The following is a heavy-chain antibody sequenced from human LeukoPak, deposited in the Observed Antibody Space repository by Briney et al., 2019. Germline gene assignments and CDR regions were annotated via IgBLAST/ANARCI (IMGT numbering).Heavy chain of an antibody. D-gene: IGHD5-18*01. V-gene: IGHV3-21*04. Sequence: GGSLRLSCAASGFTFSSYSMNWVCQAPGKGLEWVSSISSSSSYIYYADSVKGRFTISRDNAKNSLYLQMNNLRPEDTALYYCAKASGYSFGHFDYWGQGTLVTVSS. CDR2: ISSSSSYI. CDR3: AKASGYSFGHFDY. J-gene: IGHJ4*02. CDR1: GFTFSSYS.